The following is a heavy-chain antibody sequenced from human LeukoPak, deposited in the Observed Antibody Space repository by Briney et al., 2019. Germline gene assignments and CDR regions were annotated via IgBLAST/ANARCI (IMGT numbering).Heavy chain of an antibody. D-gene: IGHD6-6*01. J-gene: IGHJ4*02. CDR3: ARDRWDSSSSVRSWTWGGFDY. CDR2: IYHSGST. Sequence: SQTLSLTCAVSGGSISSGGYSWSWIRQPPGKGLEWIGYIYHSGSTYYNPSLKSRVTISVDTSKNQFSLKLSSVTAADTAVYYCARDRWDSSSSVRSWTWGGFDYWGQGTLVTVSS. V-gene: IGHV4-30-2*01. CDR1: GGSISSGGYS.